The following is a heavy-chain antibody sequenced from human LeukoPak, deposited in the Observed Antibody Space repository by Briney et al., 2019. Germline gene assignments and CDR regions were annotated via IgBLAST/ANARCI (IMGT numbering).Heavy chain of an antibody. V-gene: IGHV3-48*03. J-gene: IGHJ4*02. D-gene: IGHD5/OR15-5a*01. Sequence: GGSLRLSCAASGFTLTTYEMNWVRQAPGKGLEWVSYISRSGDTTYYADSVKGRFTISRDSAKNSLYLQMSSLRVEDTAIYYCARLLTTVSTLGYWGRGGLVSVCS. CDR1: GFTLTTYE. CDR2: ISRSGDTT. CDR3: ARLLTTVSTLGY.